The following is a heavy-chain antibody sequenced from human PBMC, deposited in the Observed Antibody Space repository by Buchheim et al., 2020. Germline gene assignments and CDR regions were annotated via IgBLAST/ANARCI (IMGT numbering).Heavy chain of an antibody. D-gene: IGHD3-10*01. J-gene: IGHJ4*02. Sequence: QVQLQESGPGPVKPSQTLSLTCTVSGGSISSASYYWTWIRQHPGKGLEWIGYIYYSGSTYYNPSLKSRVTISIDTSKNQFSLRLTSVTAADTAVYYCVRGEDSGSRYWGQGTL. V-gene: IGHV4-31*03. CDR1: GGSISSASYY. CDR2: IYYSGST. CDR3: VRGEDSGSRY.